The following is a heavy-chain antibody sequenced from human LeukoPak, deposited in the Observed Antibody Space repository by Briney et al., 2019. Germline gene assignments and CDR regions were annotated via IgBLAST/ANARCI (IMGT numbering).Heavy chain of an antibody. J-gene: IGHJ4*02. D-gene: IGHD5-18*01. Sequence: GESLKISCKGSGYSFTNYWVGWVRQVPGKGLEWMGVIYPGDSDSIYSPSFQGQVTMSADKSISTAYLQWSSLKASDTAVYYCARDPLQLWSFDYWGQGTLVTVSS. CDR2: IYPGDSDS. CDR3: ARDPLQLWSFDY. V-gene: IGHV5-51*01. CDR1: GYSFTNYW.